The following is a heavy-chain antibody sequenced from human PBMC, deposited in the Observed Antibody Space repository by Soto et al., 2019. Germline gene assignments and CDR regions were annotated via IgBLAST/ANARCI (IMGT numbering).Heavy chain of an antibody. CDR2: IYYSGST. V-gene: IGHV4-30-4*01. D-gene: IGHD2-15*01. CDR3: ARGPIYCSGGSCYYYYGMDV. Sequence: QVQLQESGPGLVKPSQTLSLTCTVSGGSISSGDYYWSWIRQPPGKGLEWIGYIYYSGSTYYNPSLKGRVTISVDTSKNQFSLKLSSVTAADTAVYYCARGPIYCSGGSCYYYYGMDVWGQGTPGPLSS. CDR1: GGSISSGDYY. J-gene: IGHJ6*02.